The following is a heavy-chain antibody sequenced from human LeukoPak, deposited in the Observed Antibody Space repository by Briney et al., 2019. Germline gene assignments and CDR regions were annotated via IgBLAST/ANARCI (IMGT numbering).Heavy chain of an antibody. Sequence: GGSLRLSCAASGFTFSSYSMNWVRQAPGKGLEWVSSISSISSYIYYADSVKGRFTISRDNAKNSLYLQMNSLRAEDTAVYYCARARSGSYGGFDYWGQGTLVTVSS. CDR1: GFTFSSYS. J-gene: IGHJ4*02. CDR2: ISSISSYI. CDR3: ARARSGSYGGFDY. D-gene: IGHD1-26*01. V-gene: IGHV3-21*01.